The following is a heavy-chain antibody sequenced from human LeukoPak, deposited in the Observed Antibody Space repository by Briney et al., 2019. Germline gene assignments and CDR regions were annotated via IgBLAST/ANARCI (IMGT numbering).Heavy chain of an antibody. D-gene: IGHD3-22*01. V-gene: IGHV7-4-1*02. CDR3: ARGERTIRYYYDSSGYCLAFDI. CDR1: GYTFTSYA. CDR2: INTNTGNP. Sequence: ASVKVSCKASGYTFTSYAMNWVRQAPGQGLEWMGWINTNTGNPTYAQGFTGRFVFSLDTSVSTAYLQISSLKAEDTAVYYCARGERTIRYYYDSSGYCLAFDIWGQGTMVTVSS. J-gene: IGHJ3*02.